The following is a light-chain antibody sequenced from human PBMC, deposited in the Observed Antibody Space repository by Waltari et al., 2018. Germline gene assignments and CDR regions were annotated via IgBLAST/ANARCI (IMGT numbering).Light chain of an antibody. Sequence: DIVLTQSPASLAVSPGQRASITCRASDTVSLYGVKLIHWYQLKPGQPPKLLISQTSFKGSGVPARFSGSGSGTDFILIINPVEPDDAADYYCLQTRNPPFTFGPGTKLEIK. CDR1: DTVSLYGV. CDR2: QTS. J-gene: IGKJ3*01. V-gene: IGKV3-11*01. CDR3: LQTRNPPFT.